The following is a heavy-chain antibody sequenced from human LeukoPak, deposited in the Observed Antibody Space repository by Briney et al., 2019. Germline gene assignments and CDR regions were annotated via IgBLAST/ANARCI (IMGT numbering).Heavy chain of an antibody. D-gene: IGHD6-6*01. Sequence: GGSLRLSCAASGFTFDDYGMIWVRQAPGKGLEWVSGISWNSGSIGYADSVKGRFTISRDNAKNSLYLQMNSLRAEDMALYYCAKDTRQYSTSGEFDYWGQGTLVTVSS. V-gene: IGHV3-9*03. CDR3: AKDTRQYSTSGEFDY. CDR2: ISWNSGSI. CDR1: GFTFDDYG. J-gene: IGHJ4*02.